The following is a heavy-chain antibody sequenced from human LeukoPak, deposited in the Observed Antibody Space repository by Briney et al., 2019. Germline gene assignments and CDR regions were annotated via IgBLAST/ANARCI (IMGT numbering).Heavy chain of an antibody. CDR3: ARTDIVVVPARGAYGMDV. CDR2: IKQDGSEK. Sequence: GGSLRLSCAASGFTFSSYWMSWVRQAPGKGLEWVANIKQDGSEKYYVDSVKGRFTISRDNAKNSLYLQMNSLRAEDTAVYYCARTDIVVVPARGAYGMDVWGQGTTVTVSS. CDR1: GFTFSSYW. J-gene: IGHJ6*02. D-gene: IGHD2-2*01. V-gene: IGHV3-7*04.